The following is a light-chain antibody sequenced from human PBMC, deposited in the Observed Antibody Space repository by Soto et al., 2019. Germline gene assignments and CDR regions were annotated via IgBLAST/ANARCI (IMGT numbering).Light chain of an antibody. CDR1: SSDIGRYNY. CDR3: SSYISSSTYV. J-gene: IGLJ1*01. Sequence: QSALTQPASVSGSPGQSITISCTGTSSDIGRYNYVSWYQQYPGKAPKFMIYDVSNRPSGVSNRFSGSKSGNTASLTFSGLQAEDEADYYCSSYISSSTYVFGTGTKVTVL. CDR2: DVS. V-gene: IGLV2-14*01.